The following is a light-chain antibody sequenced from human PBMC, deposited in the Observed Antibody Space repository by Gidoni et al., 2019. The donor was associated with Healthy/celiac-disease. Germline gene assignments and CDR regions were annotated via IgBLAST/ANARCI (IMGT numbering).Light chain of an antibody. Sequence: DIVMTQSPDPLAVSLGERATINCKSSQSVLYRSNNKNYLAWYQQKPGQPPKLLIYWASTRESGVPDRFSGSGSGTEFTLTISSLQAEDVAVYYCQQYYSTPLTFGGGTKVEIK. CDR2: WAS. CDR1: QSVLYRSNNKNY. J-gene: IGKJ4*01. CDR3: QQYYSTPLT. V-gene: IGKV4-1*01.